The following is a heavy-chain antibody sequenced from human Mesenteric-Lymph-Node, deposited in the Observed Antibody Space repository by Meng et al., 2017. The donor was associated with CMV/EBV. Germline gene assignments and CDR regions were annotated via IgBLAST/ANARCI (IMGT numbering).Heavy chain of an antibody. D-gene: IGHD1-14*01. CDR1: GDSIISDTSY. Sequence: IVAGDSIISDTSYWDWVRQPPGRGLEWIGSISHSGSTSYNPSRESRVTISVDTSKNQFSLNLNSVTAADTAVYYCARHKDVPALPDFWGQGTLVTVSS. J-gene: IGHJ4*02. V-gene: IGHV4-39*01. CDR2: ISHSGST. CDR3: ARHKDVPALPDF.